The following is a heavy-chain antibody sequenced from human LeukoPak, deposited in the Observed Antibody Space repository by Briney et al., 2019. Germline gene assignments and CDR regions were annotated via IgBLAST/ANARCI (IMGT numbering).Heavy chain of an antibody. J-gene: IGHJ4*02. D-gene: IGHD6-13*01. CDR1: GDSITSYY. Sequence: SETLSLTCTVSGDSITSYYWSWIRQPPGKGLEWIGYVYYTGSTSYNPSLKSRVTISVDTSKNQFSLRLSSVTAADTALYYCAKKGSNWSTQFDYWGQGALVTVSS. CDR3: AKKGSNWSTQFDY. CDR2: VYYTGST. V-gene: IGHV4-59*08.